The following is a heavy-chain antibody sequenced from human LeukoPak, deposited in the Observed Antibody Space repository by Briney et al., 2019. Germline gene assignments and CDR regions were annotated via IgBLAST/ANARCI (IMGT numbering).Heavy chain of an antibody. J-gene: IGHJ4*02. CDR1: GFTFSSYA. CDR2: ISGSGGST. V-gene: IGHV3-23*01. CDR3: AKTRQGGYYFDY. Sequence: GGSLRLSCAASGFTFSSYAMSWVRQAPGKGLEWVSAISGSGGSTYYADSVKGRFTISRDNSKNTLYLQLNSLRAEDTAVYYCAKTRQGGYYFDYWGQGTLVTVSS. D-gene: IGHD3-16*01.